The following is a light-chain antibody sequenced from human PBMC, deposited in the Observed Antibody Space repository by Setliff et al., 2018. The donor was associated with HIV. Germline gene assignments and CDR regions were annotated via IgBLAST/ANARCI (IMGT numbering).Light chain of an antibody. CDR3: TSYTRDNTITRV. CDR2: GVN. Sequence: QSALTRPASVSGSPGQSITISCTGTSSDVGGYNSVSWYQHYPGKAPKVMIYGVNNRPSGVSNRFSGSKSGSTASLTISGLQAEDEADYFCTSYTRDNTITRVFGTGTKVTVL. CDR1: SSDVGGYNS. V-gene: IGLV2-14*01. J-gene: IGLJ1*01.